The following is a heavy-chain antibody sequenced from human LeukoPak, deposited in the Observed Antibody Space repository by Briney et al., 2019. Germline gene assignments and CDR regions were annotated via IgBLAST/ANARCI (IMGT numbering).Heavy chain of an antibody. J-gene: IGHJ4*02. CDR2: ISAGGGT. Sequence: GGSLRLSCAASGFTFSNYAMSWVRQAPGKGLEWVSGISAGGGTDYADSVKGRFTISRDNSKNTLYLQMNSLRAEDTAVYYCAKVPYYSDSSGYSWGQGTLVTVSS. CDR3: AKVPYYSDSSGYS. D-gene: IGHD3-22*01. V-gene: IGHV3-23*01. CDR1: GFTFSNYA.